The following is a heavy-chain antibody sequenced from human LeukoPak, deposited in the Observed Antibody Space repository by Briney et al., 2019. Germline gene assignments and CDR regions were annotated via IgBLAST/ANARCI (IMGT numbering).Heavy chain of an antibody. V-gene: IGHV3-23*01. CDR3: AKDFAISLRFGEDYYGMDV. CDR2: INCGPHDNT. D-gene: IGHD3-10*01. J-gene: IGHJ6*02. Sequence: PGGSLRLSCAASGFTFSSYVMSWVRQAPGKGLQWVSTINCGPHDNTYYAESVKGRFTIPRDNSRNTLYLQMNSLRAEDTAIYFCAKDFAISLRFGEDYYGMDVWGQGTTVTVSS. CDR1: GFTFSSYV.